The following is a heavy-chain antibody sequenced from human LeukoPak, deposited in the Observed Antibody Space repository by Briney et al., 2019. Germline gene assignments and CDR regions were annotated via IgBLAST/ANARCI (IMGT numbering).Heavy chain of an antibody. D-gene: IGHD1-26*01. CDR2: IYTSGST. CDR3: ARLPVGAIYFDDY. J-gene: IGHJ4*02. Sequence: SETLSLTCTVSGGSISSYYWSWIRQPPGKGLEWIGYIYTSGSTNYNPSLKSRVTISVDTSKNQFSLKLSSVTAADTAVYYCARLPVGAIYFDDYWGQGTLVTVSS. V-gene: IGHV4-4*09. CDR1: GGSISSYY.